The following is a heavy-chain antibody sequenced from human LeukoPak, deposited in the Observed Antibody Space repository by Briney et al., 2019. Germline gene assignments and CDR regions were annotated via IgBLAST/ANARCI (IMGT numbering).Heavy chain of an antibody. D-gene: IGHD6-13*01. Sequence: GGSLRLSCAASGFTFSSYSMNWVRQAPGKGLEWVSYISSSGSTIYYADSVKGRFTISRDNAKNSLYLQMKSLRAEDTAVYYCARDSYSSSWYRGNYYYYMDVWGKGTTVTVSS. CDR3: ARDSYSSSWYRGNYYYYMDV. V-gene: IGHV3-48*04. CDR2: ISSSGSTI. CDR1: GFTFSSYS. J-gene: IGHJ6*03.